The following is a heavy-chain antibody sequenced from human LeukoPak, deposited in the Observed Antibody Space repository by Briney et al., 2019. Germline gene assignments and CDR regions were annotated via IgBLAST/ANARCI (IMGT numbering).Heavy chain of an antibody. J-gene: IGHJ5*02. CDR1: GDSISSGYY. CDR2: IYHSGST. D-gene: IGHD3-22*01. CDR3: ARDRRHDTDGYYYNWFDP. V-gene: IGHV4-38-2*02. Sequence: SETLSLTCTVSGDSISSGYYWGWIRQPPGKGLEWTGSIYHSGSTYYNPSVESRVTVSVDTSKNQLSLKLSSVTAADTAVYYCARDRRHDTDGYYYNWFDPWGQGTLVTVSS.